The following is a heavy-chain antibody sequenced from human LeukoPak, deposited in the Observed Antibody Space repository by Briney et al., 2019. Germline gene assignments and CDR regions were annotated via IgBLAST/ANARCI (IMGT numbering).Heavy chain of an antibody. V-gene: IGHV3-23*01. CDR3: ARNSIVGATMDYFDY. J-gene: IGHJ4*02. D-gene: IGHD1-26*01. CDR2: ISGSGGST. Sequence: GGSLRLSCAASGFTFSSYAMSWVRQAPGKGLEWVSAISGSGGSTYYADSVKGRFTISRDNSKNTLYLQMNSLRAEDTAVYCCARNSIVGATMDYFDYWGQGTLVTVSS. CDR1: GFTFSSYA.